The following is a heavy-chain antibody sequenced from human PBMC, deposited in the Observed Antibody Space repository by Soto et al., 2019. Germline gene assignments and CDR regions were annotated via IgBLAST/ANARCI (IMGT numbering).Heavy chain of an antibody. Sequence: GASVKVSRKASGYTFTSYGISWVRQAPGQGLEWMGWISAYNGNTNYAQKLQGRVTMTTDTSTSTAYMELRSLRSDDTAVYYCARDLGGWNYVLGQLRYFDWPPSPYYYYGMDVWGQGTTVTVSS. CDR2: ISAYNGNT. CDR1: GYTFTSYG. CDR3: ARDLGGWNYVLGQLRYFDWPPSPYYYYGMDV. V-gene: IGHV1-18*04. J-gene: IGHJ6*02. D-gene: IGHD3-9*01.